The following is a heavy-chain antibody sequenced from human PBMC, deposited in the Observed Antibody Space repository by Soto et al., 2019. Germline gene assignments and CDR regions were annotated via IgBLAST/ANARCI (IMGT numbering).Heavy chain of an antibody. CDR3: ARARLRAVYAFDI. D-gene: IGHD5-12*01. CDR2: IYYSGST. V-gene: IGHV4-31*03. Sequence: NPSETLSLTCTVSGGSVSSGAYYWTWIRQRPGKGLEWIGYIYYSGSTYYSPSLKSRLSISLDTSKNQFSPRLSSVTAADTAMYYCARARLRAVYAFDIWGQGTMVTVS. J-gene: IGHJ3*02. CDR1: GGSVSSGAYY.